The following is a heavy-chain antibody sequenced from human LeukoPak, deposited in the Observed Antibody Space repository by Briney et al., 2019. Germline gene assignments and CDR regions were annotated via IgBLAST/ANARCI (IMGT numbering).Heavy chain of an antibody. V-gene: IGHV3-23*01. Sequence: PGGSLRLSCEASGFTFSNYAMTWVRQGPGKGLEWVSSISDSGISTYYADSVKGRFTISRDKSRDTLYLQMNSLRAEDAAVYYCARVGARQILEYWGQGTLVTVSS. J-gene: IGHJ4*02. D-gene: IGHD4-17*01. CDR1: GFTFSNYA. CDR3: ARVGARQILEY. CDR2: ISDSGIST.